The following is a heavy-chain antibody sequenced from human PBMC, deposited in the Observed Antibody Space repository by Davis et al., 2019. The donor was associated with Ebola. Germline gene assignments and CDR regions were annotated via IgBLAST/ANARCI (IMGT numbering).Heavy chain of an antibody. CDR3: ARPTLDGDRYGGGLVP. V-gene: IGHV3-33*01. J-gene: IGHJ5*02. D-gene: IGHD4-17*01. CDR2: IFYDGSEK. Sequence: GESLKISCAASGFTFSNYGMHWVRQAPGKGLEWVTIIFYDGSEKYYADSVKGRFTISRDNSKNTLYLQMNSLRAEDTAVYYCARPTLDGDRYGGGLVPWGQGTLVTVSS. CDR1: GFTFSNYG.